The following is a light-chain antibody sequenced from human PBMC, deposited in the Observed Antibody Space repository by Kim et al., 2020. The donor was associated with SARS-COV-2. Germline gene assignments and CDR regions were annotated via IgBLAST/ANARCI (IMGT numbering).Light chain of an antibody. Sequence: GQKVTISCSGSSSNIGNNYVSWYQQLPGTAPKLLIYDNNKRPSGIPDRFSGSKSGTSATLGITGLQTGDEADYYCGTWGSSLSGVVFGGGTQLTVL. CDR3: GTWGSSLSGVV. J-gene: IGLJ2*01. V-gene: IGLV1-51*01. CDR1: SSNIGNNY. CDR2: DNN.